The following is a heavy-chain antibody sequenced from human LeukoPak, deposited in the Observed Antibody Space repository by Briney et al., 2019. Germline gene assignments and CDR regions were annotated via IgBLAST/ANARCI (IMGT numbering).Heavy chain of an antibody. CDR3: ARRRMANPFDY. D-gene: IGHD5-24*01. Sequence: SETLSLTCTVPGGSISSSSYYWGWFRQPPGKGLEWIGSIYYSGSTYYNPSLKSRVTISVDTSKNQFSLKLSSVTAADTAVYYCARRRMANPFDYWGQGTLVTVSS. J-gene: IGHJ4*02. CDR2: IYYSGST. CDR1: GGSISSSSYY. V-gene: IGHV4-39*01.